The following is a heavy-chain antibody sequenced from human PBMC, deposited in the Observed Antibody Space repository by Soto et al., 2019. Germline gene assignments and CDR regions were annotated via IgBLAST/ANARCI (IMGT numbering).Heavy chain of an antibody. CDR2: IYYSGST. CDR3: AGERYYGMDV. J-gene: IGHJ6*02. CDR1: GGSISSYD. V-gene: IGHV4-59*01. Sequence: PSETLSLTCTDSGGSISSYDWSWIRQPPGKGLEWIGYIYYSGSTNYNPSLKSRVTISVDTTKNQFSLTLSSVTAADTAVYYCAGERYYGMDVWGQGTTVTVSS.